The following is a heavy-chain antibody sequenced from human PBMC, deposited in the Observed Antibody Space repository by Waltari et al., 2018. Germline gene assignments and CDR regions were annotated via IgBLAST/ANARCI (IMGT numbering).Heavy chain of an antibody. V-gene: IGHV3-30*04. CDR2: ISYDGSNK. Sequence: QVQLVESGGGVVQPGRSLRLSCAASGFTFSRDAMPWVRQAPGKGLGWVAGISYDGSNKYYADSVKGRFIISRDNSKNTLYLQMNSLRAEDTAVYYCTKDGRYDSTEYHEDAFDIWGQGTMVTVSS. J-gene: IGHJ3*02. CDR1: GFTFSRDA. D-gene: IGHD3-22*01. CDR3: TKDGRYDSTEYHEDAFDI.